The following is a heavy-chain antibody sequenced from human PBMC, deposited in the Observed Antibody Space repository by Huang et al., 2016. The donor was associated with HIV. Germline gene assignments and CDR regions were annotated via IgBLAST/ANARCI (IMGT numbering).Heavy chain of an antibody. V-gene: IGHV1-8*02. Sequence: QVQLVQSGAAVKKPGASVKVSCKASGYTFGSYDINWGRQAAGKGVEWMGWMNPNSGNAGYAQKFQGRLTITRDTSISTAYMELSSLRSDDTAMYYCARNGYWGQGTLVTVSS. CDR2: MNPNSGNA. CDR1: GYTFGSYD. CDR3: ARNGY. J-gene: IGHJ4*02.